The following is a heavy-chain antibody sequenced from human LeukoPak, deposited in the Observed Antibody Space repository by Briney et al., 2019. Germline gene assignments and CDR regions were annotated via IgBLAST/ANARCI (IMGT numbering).Heavy chain of an antibody. CDR2: ILNGGRT. Sequence: GGSLRLSCAASGFTVSSKYMSWVRQAPGEGLEWVSVILNGGRTDYADSVKGRFTISRDDSKNKLYLQMNSLRAEYTAVYYCASSDSSSWYDNWGQGTLVTVSS. V-gene: IGHV3-53*01. D-gene: IGHD3-22*01. CDR1: GFTVSSKY. CDR3: ASSDSSSWYDN. J-gene: IGHJ5*02.